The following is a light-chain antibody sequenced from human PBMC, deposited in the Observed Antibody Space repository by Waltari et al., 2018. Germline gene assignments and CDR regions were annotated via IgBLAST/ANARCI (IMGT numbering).Light chain of an antibody. CDR3: QHYVRLPAT. V-gene: IGKV3-20*01. Sequence: EILLTQYPGTLSLSPGERATLSCRASQSVTRALAWYQQKPGQAPRLLIYDTSKRATGIPDRFSGSGSGTDFSLTISRLEPEDFAVYYCQHYVRLPATFGQGTKVEIK. CDR1: QSVTRA. J-gene: IGKJ1*01. CDR2: DTS.